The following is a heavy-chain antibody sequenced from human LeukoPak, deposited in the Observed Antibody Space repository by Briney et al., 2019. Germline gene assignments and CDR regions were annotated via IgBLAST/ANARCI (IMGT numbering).Heavy chain of an antibody. CDR1: GYTFSTYD. CDR2: LNPDTGAT. Sequence: ASVKVSCKTSGYTFSTYDINWVRQATGQGLEWVGYLNPDTGATGYAQEFQGRVTMTRATSMSTAYMELTRLISDDTAVYYCVRGGDLDYWGQGTLVTVSS. V-gene: IGHV1-8*01. J-gene: IGHJ4*02. D-gene: IGHD3-10*01. CDR3: VRGGDLDY.